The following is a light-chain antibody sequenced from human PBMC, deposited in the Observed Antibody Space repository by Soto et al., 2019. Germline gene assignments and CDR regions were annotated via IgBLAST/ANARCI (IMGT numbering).Light chain of an antibody. J-gene: IGLJ2*01. CDR3: SSYAGSNNLV. V-gene: IGLV2-8*01. Sequence: QSALTQPPSASGSPGQSVTISCTGTSSDVGGYNYVSWYQQHPGKAHKLMIYEVSKRPSGVPDRFSGSKSGNTASLTVSRLQAEDEADYYCSSYAGSNNLVFGGGTKVTVL. CDR2: EVS. CDR1: SSDVGGYNY.